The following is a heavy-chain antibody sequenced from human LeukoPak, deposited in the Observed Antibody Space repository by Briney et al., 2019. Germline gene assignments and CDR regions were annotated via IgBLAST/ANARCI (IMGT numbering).Heavy chain of an antibody. V-gene: IGHV3-74*01. CDR3: AISPEFDN. Sequence: GRSLSLSCAASGFTFSSYWMHWVRQAPGEGLVWVSRINSDGSNTNYADSVKGRFTISRNNAKNTLYLQMNSLRAEDTAVYYCAISPEFDNWGQGALVTVSS. D-gene: IGHD1-14*01. J-gene: IGHJ4*02. CDR1: GFTFSSYW. CDR2: INSDGSNT.